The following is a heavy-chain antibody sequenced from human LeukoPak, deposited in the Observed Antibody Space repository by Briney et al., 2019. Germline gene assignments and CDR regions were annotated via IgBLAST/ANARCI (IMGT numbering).Heavy chain of an antibody. CDR3: AKAFWGGYYYFDY. D-gene: IGHD3-3*01. J-gene: IGHJ4*02. CDR1: GFTFSDYA. Sequence: GGSLRLSCAAAGFTFSDYAMNWVRQAPGKGLEWVSGISGSGISTYYADSVKGRFTISRDNSKNTLYLQMNSLRAEDTAVYYCAKAFWGGYYYFDYWGQGTLVTVSS. CDR2: ISGSGIST. V-gene: IGHV3-23*01.